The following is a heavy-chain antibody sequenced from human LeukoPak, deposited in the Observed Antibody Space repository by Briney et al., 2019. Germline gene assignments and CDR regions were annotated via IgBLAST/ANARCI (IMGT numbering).Heavy chain of an antibody. D-gene: IGHD3-16*02. Sequence: GSLRLSCAASGFTFSDYYMTWVRQPPGKGLEWIGSIYYSGSTYYNPSLKSRVTISVDTSKNQFSLKLSSVTAADTAVYYCARVILYDAFDIWGQGTMVTVSS. J-gene: IGHJ3*02. CDR3: ARVILYDAFDI. CDR2: IYYSGST. CDR1: GFTFSDYY. V-gene: IGHV4-38-2*01.